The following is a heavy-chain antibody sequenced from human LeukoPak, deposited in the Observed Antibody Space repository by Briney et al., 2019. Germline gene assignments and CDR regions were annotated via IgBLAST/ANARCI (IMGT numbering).Heavy chain of an antibody. D-gene: IGHD2-2*01. J-gene: IGHJ6*02. CDR1: GFTFSSYS. Sequence: GGSLRLSCAASGFTFSSYSMNWVRQAPGKGLEWVSSISSSSSYIYYADSVKGRFTISRDNAKNSLYLQMNSLRAEDTAVYYCARVCSSTSCSPRYYYYGMDVWGQGTTVTVSS. V-gene: IGHV3-21*01. CDR3: ARVCSSTSCSPRYYYYGMDV. CDR2: ISSSSSYI.